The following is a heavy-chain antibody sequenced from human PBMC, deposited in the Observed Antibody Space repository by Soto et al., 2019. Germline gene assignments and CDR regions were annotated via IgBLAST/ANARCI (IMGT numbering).Heavy chain of an antibody. CDR3: ARAITSPGAYYMDV. V-gene: IGHV4-59*01. J-gene: IGHJ6*03. Sequence: WIWIRQPPGKGLEWIGYVYYSGSTNYNPSLKSRVTISLDTSKNQFSLELSSVTAADTAVYYCARAITSPGAYYMDVWGQGTTVTVSS. CDR2: VYYSGST.